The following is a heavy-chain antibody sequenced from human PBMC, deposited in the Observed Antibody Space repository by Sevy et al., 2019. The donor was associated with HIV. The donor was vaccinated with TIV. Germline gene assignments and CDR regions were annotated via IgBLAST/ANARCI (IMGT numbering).Heavy chain of an antibody. CDR3: ARDRAYCGGDCYSSPNYFDY. CDR2: ISSSSSYI. CDR1: GFTFSSYS. V-gene: IGHV3-21*01. Sequence: GGSLRLSCAASGFTFSSYSMNWVRQAPGKGLEWVSSISSSSSYIYYADSVKGRFTISRDNAKNSQYLQMNSLRAEDTAVYYCARDRAYCGGDCYSSPNYFDYWGQGTLVTVSS. D-gene: IGHD2-21*02. J-gene: IGHJ4*02.